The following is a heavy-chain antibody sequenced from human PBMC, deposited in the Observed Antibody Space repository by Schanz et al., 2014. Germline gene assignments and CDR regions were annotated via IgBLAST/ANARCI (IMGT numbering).Heavy chain of an antibody. CDR2: ISYDGSDK. CDR3: ARVRGTKVDF. J-gene: IGHJ4*02. CDR1: GFTVSSKF. Sequence: VQLVESGGGLVEPGGSLRLSCAASGFTVSSKFMNWVRQAPGKGLEWVAVISYDGSDKFYADSVKGRFTISRDNSNNTLSLQMNSLRAEDTAVYYCARVRGTKVDFWGQGTLVTVS. D-gene: IGHD1-1*01. V-gene: IGHV3-30*03.